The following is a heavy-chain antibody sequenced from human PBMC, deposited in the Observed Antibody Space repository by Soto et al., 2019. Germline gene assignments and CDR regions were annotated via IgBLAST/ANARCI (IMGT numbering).Heavy chain of an antibody. CDR3: ARGEYYGSGNYFDY. J-gene: IGHJ4*02. Sequence: SETLSLTCAVSGHSISSGYYWGWIRQPPGKGLEWIGSFYHSGSTYYNRSLKSRVTISVDTSKNQFSLKLSSATAADTAVYYCARGEYYGSGNYFDYWGQGTLVTVSS. V-gene: IGHV4-38-2*01. CDR2: FYHSGST. CDR1: GHSISSGYY. D-gene: IGHD3-10*01.